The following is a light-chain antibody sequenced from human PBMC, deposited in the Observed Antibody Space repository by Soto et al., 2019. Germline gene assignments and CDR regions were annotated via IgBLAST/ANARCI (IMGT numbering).Light chain of an antibody. CDR1: QSVTSK. V-gene: IGKV3-15*01. CDR2: GAS. CDR3: QQYNDLPLI. Sequence: EIVMTQSPATLSVSPGERATLSCRASQSVTSKLAWYQQKPGQAPRLLIYGASTRATGIPARFSGSGSGTEFTITISSLKSEDFAVYYCQQYNDLPLIFGGGAKVEIK. J-gene: IGKJ4*01.